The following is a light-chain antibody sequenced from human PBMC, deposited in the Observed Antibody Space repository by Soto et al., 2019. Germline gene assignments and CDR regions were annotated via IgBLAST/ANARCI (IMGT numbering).Light chain of an antibody. J-gene: IGKJ4*01. CDR3: QQRSSWPLT. CDR1: QRVSNY. Sequence: ETVMTQSPGTVSLSPGDRATLSCRASQRVSNYLAWYQQKPGQAPRLLIYGASNRATGIPARLSGSGSGTDFTLTISSLEPEDFAVYYCQQRSSWPLTFGGGTKVDIK. V-gene: IGKV3-11*01. CDR2: GAS.